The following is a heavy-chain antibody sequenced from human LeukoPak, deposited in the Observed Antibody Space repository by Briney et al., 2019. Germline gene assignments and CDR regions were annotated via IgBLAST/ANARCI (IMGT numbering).Heavy chain of an antibody. CDR2: INTNTGNP. V-gene: IGHV7-4-1*02. CDR3: ARDLQGDYDSSGYYYLPFDY. J-gene: IGHJ4*02. Sequence: ASVTVSCKASGYTFTSYAMNWVRQAPGQGLEWMGWINTNTGNPTYAQGFTGRFVFSLDTSVSTAYLQISSLKAEDTAVYYCARDLQGDYDSSGYYYLPFDYWGQGTLVTVSS. D-gene: IGHD3-22*01. CDR1: GYTFTSYA.